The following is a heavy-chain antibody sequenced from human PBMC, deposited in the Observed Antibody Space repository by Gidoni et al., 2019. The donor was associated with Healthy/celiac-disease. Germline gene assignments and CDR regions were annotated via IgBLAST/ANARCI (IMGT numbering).Heavy chain of an antibody. J-gene: IGHJ4*02. CDR3: AKGVGATIGFFDY. Sequence: GRFTISRDNAKNSLYLQMNSLRAEDTALYYCAKGVGATIGFFDYWGQGTLVTVSS. D-gene: IGHD1-26*01. V-gene: IGHV3-9*01.